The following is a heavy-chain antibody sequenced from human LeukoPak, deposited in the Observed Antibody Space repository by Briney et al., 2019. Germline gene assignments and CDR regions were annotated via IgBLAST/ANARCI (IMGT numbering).Heavy chain of an antibody. J-gene: IGHJ4*02. CDR3: AKLSYYYHRGDY. CDR2: IYFSGST. Sequence: QPSETLSLTCTVSGGSISNYYWNWIRQPPGKGLEWIGYIYFSGSTNYNPSLKSRVTISLDPSRNQFSLKLSSVPAADTAVYYCAKLSYYYHRGDYWGQGTLVTVSS. CDR1: GGSISNYY. V-gene: IGHV4-59*08. D-gene: IGHD3-10*02.